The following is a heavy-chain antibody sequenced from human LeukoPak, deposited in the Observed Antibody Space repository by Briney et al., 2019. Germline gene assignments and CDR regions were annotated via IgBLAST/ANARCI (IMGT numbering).Heavy chain of an antibody. Sequence: GESLQISCKCSGHSFTSYWISWVRQLPGKGLEWMGRIDPSDSYTNYSPSFQGHVTISADKSISTAYLQWSSLTASDTAMYYCARTSRFGVDYWGQGTLVTVSS. CDR1: GHSFTSYW. D-gene: IGHD3-10*01. V-gene: IGHV5-10-1*01. CDR2: IDPSDSYT. J-gene: IGHJ4*02. CDR3: ARTSRFGVDY.